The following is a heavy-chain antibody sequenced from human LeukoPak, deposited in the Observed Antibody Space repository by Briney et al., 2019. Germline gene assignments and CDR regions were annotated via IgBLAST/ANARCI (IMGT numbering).Heavy chain of an antibody. V-gene: IGHV3-7*01. Sequence: PGGSLRLSCVGSGFTFSRYWLNWVRQAPGKGLEWVANIKQDGSEKYYVDSVKGRFTISRDNAKNSLYLQMNSLRAEDTAVYYCARDPLDSIAVAADAFDIWGQGTMVTVSS. J-gene: IGHJ3*02. D-gene: IGHD6-19*01. CDR3: ARDPLDSIAVAADAFDI. CDR1: GFTFSRYW. CDR2: IKQDGSEK.